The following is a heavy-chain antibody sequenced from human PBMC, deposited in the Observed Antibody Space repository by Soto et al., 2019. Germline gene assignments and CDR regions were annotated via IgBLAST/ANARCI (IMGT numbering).Heavy chain of an antibody. CDR3: ARDGDYSGYDYGDY. CDR1: GGSISSGDYY. J-gene: IGHJ4*02. D-gene: IGHD5-12*01. V-gene: IGHV4-30-4*01. Sequence: SETLSLTCTVSGGSISSGDYYWSWIRQPPGKGLEWIGYIYYSGSTYYNPSLKSRVTISVDTSKNQFSLKLSSVTAADTAVYYCARDGDYSGYDYGDYWGQGTLVTVSS. CDR2: IYYSGST.